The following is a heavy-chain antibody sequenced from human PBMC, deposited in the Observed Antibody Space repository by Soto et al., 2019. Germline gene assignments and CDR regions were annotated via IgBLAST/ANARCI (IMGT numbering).Heavy chain of an antibody. J-gene: IGHJ3*02. Sequence: PSQTMCHTWTVSGGSISSSSYYRGWISQPPGQGREWIGSIYYSGRTYYHPSLKSRVTVSVDTPKSQFSLKLSSVTAADTAVYYCATGPVDYGDYGGALDIRGQGTLDTVSS. D-gene: IGHD4-17*01. CDR1: GGSISSSSYY. CDR2: IYYSGRT. V-gene: IGHV4-39*01. CDR3: ATGPVDYGDYGGALDI.